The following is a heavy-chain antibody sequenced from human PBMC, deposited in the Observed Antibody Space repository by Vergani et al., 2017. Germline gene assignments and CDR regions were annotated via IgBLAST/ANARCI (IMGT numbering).Heavy chain of an antibody. CDR1: GFTFDDYA. J-gene: IGHJ3*02. CDR3: AKVGGYSYDTGAFDI. V-gene: IGHV3-9*01. Sequence: EVQLVESGGGLVQPGRSLRLSCAASGFTFDDYAMHWVRQAPGKGLEWVSGISWNSGSIGYADSVKGRFTISRDNAKNSLYLQMNSLRAEDTALYYCAKVGGYSYDTGAFDIWGQGTMVTVSS. CDR2: ISWNSGSI. D-gene: IGHD5-18*01.